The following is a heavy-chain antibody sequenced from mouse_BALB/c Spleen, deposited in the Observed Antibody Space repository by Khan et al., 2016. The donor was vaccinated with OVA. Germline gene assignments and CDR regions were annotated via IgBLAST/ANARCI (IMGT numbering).Heavy chain of an antibody. V-gene: IGHV1-63*02. D-gene: IGHD3-1*01. J-gene: IGHJ2*01. CDR1: GYTFTNYW. CDR3: ARRGAARGTWDYFDY. Sequence: QVQLKQSGAELVRPGTSVKLSCKAAGYTFTNYWIGWVKQRPGHGLEWIGDTYPGGGYTNYNEKFKGKATMTADTSSSTAYMQLSRLTSEDSAIFYSARRGAARGTWDYFDYWGQGTALTVSS. CDR2: TYPGGGYT.